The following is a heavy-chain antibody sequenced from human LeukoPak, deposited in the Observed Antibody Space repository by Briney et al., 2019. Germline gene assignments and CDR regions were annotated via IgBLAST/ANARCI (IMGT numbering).Heavy chain of an antibody. J-gene: IGHJ3*02. V-gene: IGHV4-61*01. CDR2: IYYSGST. Sequence: SETLSPTCTVSGGSVSSGSYYWSWIRQPPGKGLEWIGYIYYSGSTNYNPSLKSRVTISVDTSKNQFSLKLSSVTAADTAVYYCARDGYTSSWFHDAFDIWGQGTMVTVSS. CDR3: ARDGYTSSWFHDAFDI. D-gene: IGHD6-13*01. CDR1: GGSVSSGSYY.